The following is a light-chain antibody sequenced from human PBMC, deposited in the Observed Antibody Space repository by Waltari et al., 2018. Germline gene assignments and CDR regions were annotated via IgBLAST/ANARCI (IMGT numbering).Light chain of an antibody. CDR2: GAS. CDR3: QQSYTTPYT. J-gene: IGKJ2*01. Sequence: DIQMTQSPSSLSASVGDRVTITCRPSQRISKYLNWYKQKPGKAPKLLIYGASSLQSGVPPRFSGSGSGTEFTLTISSLQPEDFATYSCQQSYTTPYTFGQGTKL. CDR1: QRISKY. V-gene: IGKV1-39*01.